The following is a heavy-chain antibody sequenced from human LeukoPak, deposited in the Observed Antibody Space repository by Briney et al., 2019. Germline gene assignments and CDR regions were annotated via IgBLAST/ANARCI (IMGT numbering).Heavy chain of an antibody. CDR1: GFSLSTSGVG. J-gene: IGHJ4*02. Sequence: SGPTLVKPTQTLTLTCTFSGFSLSTSGVGVAWIRQPPGKALEWLALIYWDDDKRYSPSLKSRITITKDTSKNQVVPTMTNMDPVDTATYYCAHTTLYSGYDDFDYWGQGTLVTVSS. V-gene: IGHV2-5*02. CDR3: AHTTLYSGYDDFDY. D-gene: IGHD5-12*01. CDR2: IYWDDDK.